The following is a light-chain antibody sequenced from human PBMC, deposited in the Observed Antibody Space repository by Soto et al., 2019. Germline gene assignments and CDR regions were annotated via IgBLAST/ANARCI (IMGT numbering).Light chain of an antibody. V-gene: IGKV3-20*01. CDR2: GAS. J-gene: IGKJ2*01. Sequence: EIVMTQSPGTLSLSPGERATLSCRASQSVSSSYLARYQQKPGQAPRLLIYGASARATGIPDRFSGSGSGTAFTLTISRLEPEDSAVYYCQQYGSSALYTFGQGTKLEIK. CDR1: QSVSSSY. CDR3: QQYGSSALYT.